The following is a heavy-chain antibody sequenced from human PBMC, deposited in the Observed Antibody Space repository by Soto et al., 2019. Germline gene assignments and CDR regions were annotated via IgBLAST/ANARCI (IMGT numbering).Heavy chain of an antibody. CDR1: GGSIISGGYS. J-gene: IGHJ5*02. CDR2: IYHSGST. CDR3: ARGSLWFGELQNWFDP. V-gene: IGHV4-30-2*01. Sequence: SETLSLTCAVSGGSIISGGYSFICIRQPPGKGLEWIGYIYHSGSTYYNPSLKSRVTISVDRSKNQFSLKLSSVTAADTAVYYCARGSLWFGELQNWFDPWGQGTLVTVSS. D-gene: IGHD3-10*01.